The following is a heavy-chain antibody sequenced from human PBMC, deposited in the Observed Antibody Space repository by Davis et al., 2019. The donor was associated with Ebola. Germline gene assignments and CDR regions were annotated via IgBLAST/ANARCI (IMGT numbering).Heavy chain of an antibody. J-gene: IGHJ4*02. CDR3: ARNGPVPNWYYFDI. D-gene: IGHD1-1*01. V-gene: IGHV4-61*01. CDR2: IYYSGST. CDR1: GGSVSSGSHY. Sequence: PGGSLRLSCTVSGGSVSSGSHYWSWIRQPPGKGLEWIGYIYYSGSTNYNPSLKSRVTISVDTSKNQFSLKLSSVTAADTAVYYCARNGPVPNWYYFDIWGQGTLVDASS.